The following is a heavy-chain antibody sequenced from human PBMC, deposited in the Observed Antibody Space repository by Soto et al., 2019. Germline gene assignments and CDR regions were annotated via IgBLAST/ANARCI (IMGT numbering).Heavy chain of an antibody. CDR3: AKDVGATDYYYYGMDV. CDR1: GFTFSSYG. D-gene: IGHD1-26*01. CDR2: ISYDGSNK. Sequence: PGGSLRLSCAASGFTFSSYGMHWVRRAPGKGLEWVAVISYDGSNKYYADSVKGRFTISRDNSKNTLYLQMNSLRAEDTAVYYCAKDVGATDYYYYGMDVWGQGTTVTVSS. V-gene: IGHV3-30*18. J-gene: IGHJ6*02.